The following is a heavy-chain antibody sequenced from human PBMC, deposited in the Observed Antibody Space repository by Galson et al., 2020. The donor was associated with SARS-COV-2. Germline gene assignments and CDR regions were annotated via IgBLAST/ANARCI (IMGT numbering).Heavy chain of an antibody. V-gene: IGHV4-4*07. J-gene: IGHJ4*02. CDR1: GGSLSGYH. CDR3: ARKIPFDY. CDR2: IYSSGHT. D-gene: IGHD2-21*01. Sequence: SETLSLTCTVTGGSLSGYHWSWLRQSAGKGLEWIGRIYSSGHTNYNPSLKSRVIMSVDTSKNHFSLRRGSVTAAATAVYYGARKIPFDYWGQGTLVSVSS.